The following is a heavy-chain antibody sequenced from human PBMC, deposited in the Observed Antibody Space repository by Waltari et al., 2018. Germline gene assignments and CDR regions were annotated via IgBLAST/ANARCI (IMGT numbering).Heavy chain of an antibody. V-gene: IGHV3-53*05. D-gene: IGHD3-10*01. CDR3: AKDTAGGSGSYLDV. CDR2: IYSGGST. Sequence: EVQLVETGGGLIQPGGSLRLSCAASGFTVSSNYMSWVRPAPGKGLEWVSVIYSGGSTYYADSVKGRFTISRDNAKNSLYLQMNSLRAEDTALYYCAKDTAGGSGSYLDVWGKGTTVTVSS. CDR1: GFTVSSNY. J-gene: IGHJ6*03.